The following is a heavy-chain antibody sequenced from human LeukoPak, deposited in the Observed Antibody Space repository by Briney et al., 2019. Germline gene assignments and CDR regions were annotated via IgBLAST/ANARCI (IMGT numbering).Heavy chain of an antibody. Sequence: GSLRLSCAASGFTLSSYWMSWIRQPPGKGLEWIGEINHSGSTNYNPSLKSRVTISVDTSKNQSSLKLSSVTAADTAVYYCARKQAANTYNHFDYWGQGTLVTVSS. CDR3: ARKQAANTYNHFDY. CDR2: INHSGST. CDR1: GFTLSSYW. J-gene: IGHJ4*02. D-gene: IGHD3-16*01. V-gene: IGHV4-34*01.